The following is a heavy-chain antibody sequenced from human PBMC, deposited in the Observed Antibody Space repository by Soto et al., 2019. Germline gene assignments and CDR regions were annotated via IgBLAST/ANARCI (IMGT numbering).Heavy chain of an antibody. CDR1: GGTFSSYA. CDR3: ARVGNGLGSGYYYFDY. J-gene: IGHJ4*02. Sequence: QVQLVQSGAEVKKPGSSVKVSCKASGGTFSSYAISWVRQAPGQGLEWMGGIIPIFGTANYAQKFQGRVTITGDKSTSTAYMELSSLRSEDTAVYYCARVGNGLGSGYYYFDYWGQGTLVTVSS. CDR2: IIPIFGTA. V-gene: IGHV1-69*06. D-gene: IGHD3-3*01.